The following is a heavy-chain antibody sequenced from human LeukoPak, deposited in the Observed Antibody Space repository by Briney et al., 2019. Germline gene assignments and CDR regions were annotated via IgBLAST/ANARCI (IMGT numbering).Heavy chain of an antibody. CDR3: ARSGYDFWSGYYDWFDP. Sequence: SSETLSLTCTVSGVSISSYYWSWLRQPPGKGLEWVGYIYYSGSTNYNPSLKSRVTISVDTSKNQFSLKLSSVTAADTAVYYCARSGYDFWSGYYDWFDPWGQGTLVTVSS. CDR1: GVSISSYY. V-gene: IGHV4-59*01. J-gene: IGHJ5*02. D-gene: IGHD3-3*01. CDR2: IYYSGST.